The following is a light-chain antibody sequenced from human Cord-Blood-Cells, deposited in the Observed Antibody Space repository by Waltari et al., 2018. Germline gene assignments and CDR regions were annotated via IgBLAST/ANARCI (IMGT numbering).Light chain of an antibody. Sequence: QSALTQPASVSGSPGQSITISFTGTSSDVGGYNYVSWYQQHPGKAPNLMIYDGSNRPCGVSSRFSGSKSGNTAALTISGLQAEDEADYYCSSYTSSSAQVFGTGTKVTVL. CDR3: SSYTSSSAQV. CDR2: DGS. CDR1: SSDVGGYNY. V-gene: IGLV2-14*01. J-gene: IGLJ1*01.